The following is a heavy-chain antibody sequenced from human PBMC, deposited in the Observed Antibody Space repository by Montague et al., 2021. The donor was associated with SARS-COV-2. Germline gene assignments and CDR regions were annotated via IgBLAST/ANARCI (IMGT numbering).Heavy chain of an antibody. CDR2: VYSGGITT. J-gene: IGHJ4*02. Sequence: YLRLSCAASDFTFRNYAMSWVRQAPGRGLQWVSVVYSGGITTFYTDSVKGRFTISRDNSKNTLSLEMNSLRAEDTAVYYCAKSSGSYGDFFDYWGQGTLVTVSS. CDR3: AKSSGSYGDFFDY. D-gene: IGHD3-10*01. CDR1: DFTFRNYA. V-gene: IGHV3-23*03.